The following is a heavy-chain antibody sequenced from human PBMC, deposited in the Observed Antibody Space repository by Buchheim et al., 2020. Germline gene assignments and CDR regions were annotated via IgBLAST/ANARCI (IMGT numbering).Heavy chain of an antibody. CDR1: GGSISSGDYY. CDR3: ARDSLDSGSYVSRAYYFDY. Sequence: QVQLQESGPGLVKPSQTLSLTCTVSGGSISSGDYYWSWIRQPPGKGLEWIGYIYYSGSTYYNPFLKSRVTISVDTSQHQFSLKLSSVTAADTAVYYCARDSLDSGSYVSRAYYFDYWGQGTL. J-gene: IGHJ4*02. V-gene: IGHV4-30-4*01. CDR2: IYYSGST. D-gene: IGHD1-26*01.